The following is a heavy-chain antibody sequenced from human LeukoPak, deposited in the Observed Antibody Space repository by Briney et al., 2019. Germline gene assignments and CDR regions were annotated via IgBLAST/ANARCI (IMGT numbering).Heavy chain of an antibody. Sequence: KPGGSLRLSCAASGFTFSGYTMNWVRQAPGKGLEWVSSITTSSSNIHYADSVKGRFTISRDNAKNSLYLQMNSLRPEDTAVYYCARVGSSLTYYFDYWGQGTLVTVSS. J-gene: IGHJ4*02. CDR2: ITTSSSNI. CDR1: GFTFSGYT. D-gene: IGHD6-13*01. V-gene: IGHV3-21*01. CDR3: ARVGSSLTYYFDY.